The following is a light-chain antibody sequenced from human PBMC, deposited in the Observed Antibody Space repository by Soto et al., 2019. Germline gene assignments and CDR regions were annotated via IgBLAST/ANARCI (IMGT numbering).Light chain of an antibody. Sequence: DIQMTQSPSTLSGSVGDRVTITCRASQTISSWLAWYQQKPGKAPKLLIYKASTLKSGVPSRFSGSGSGTEFTLTINSLQPDDSATYYCQQYNYLWTFGQGTKVDIK. CDR3: QQYNYLWT. V-gene: IGKV1-5*03. CDR2: KAS. CDR1: QTISSW. J-gene: IGKJ1*01.